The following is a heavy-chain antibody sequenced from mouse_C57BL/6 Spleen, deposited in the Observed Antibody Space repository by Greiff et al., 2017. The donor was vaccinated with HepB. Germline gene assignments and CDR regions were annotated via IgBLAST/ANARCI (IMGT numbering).Heavy chain of an antibody. J-gene: IGHJ4*01. CDR3: ARFGDTGLLRLYYAMDY. CDR2: IYPRSGNT. CDR1: GYTFTSYG. V-gene: IGHV1-81*01. D-gene: IGHD2-3*01. Sequence: QVQLKESGAELARPGASVKLSCKASGYTFTSYGISWVKQRTGQGLEWIGEIYPRSGNTYYNEKFKGKATLTADKSSSTAYMELRSLTSEDSAVYFCARFGDTGLLRLYYAMDYWGQGTSVTVSS.